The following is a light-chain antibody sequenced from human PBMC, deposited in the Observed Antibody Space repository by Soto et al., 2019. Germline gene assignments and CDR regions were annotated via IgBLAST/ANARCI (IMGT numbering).Light chain of an antibody. V-gene: IGLV2-8*01. CDR1: SIDVGGYNY. J-gene: IGLJ2*01. CDR3: SSFAGNNNLV. CDR2: EVS. Sequence: QSALTQPPSASGSPGQSVTISCTGTSIDVGGYNYVSWYQQHPGKATKIMISEVSQRHAGVPGRFSGSKSGNTASLTVSGLQAEDDADYYCSSFAGNNNLVFGGGTKLIVL.